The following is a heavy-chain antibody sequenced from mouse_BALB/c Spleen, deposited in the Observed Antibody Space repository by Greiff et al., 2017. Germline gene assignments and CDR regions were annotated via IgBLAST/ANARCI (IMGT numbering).Heavy chain of an antibody. CDR1: GYTFTDYW. Sequence: VQLQQPGAELVMPGASVKMSCKASGYTFTDYWMHWVKQRPGQGLEWIGAIDTSDSYTSYNQKFKGKATLTVDESSSTAYMQLSSLTSEDSAVYYCARAGLYWYFDVWGAGTTGTVAS. CDR2: IDTSDSYT. D-gene: IGHD2-2*01. V-gene: IGHV1-69*01. J-gene: IGHJ1*01. CDR3: ARAGLYWYFDV.